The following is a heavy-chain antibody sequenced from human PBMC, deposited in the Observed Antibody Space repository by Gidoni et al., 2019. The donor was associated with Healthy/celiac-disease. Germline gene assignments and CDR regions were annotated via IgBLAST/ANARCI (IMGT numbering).Heavy chain of an antibody. D-gene: IGHD3-9*01. CDR2: IYYSGST. CDR3: ARGGEPYYDILTGSNWFDP. CDR1: GGSISSGGHY. V-gene: IGHV4-31*03. Sequence: QVQLQESAPGLVKPSQTLSLTCTGSGGSISSGGHYWSWIRQHPGKCLDWIGYIYYSGSTYYNPSLKSRVTVSVDTSKNPFSLKLSSVTAADTAVYYCARGGEPYYDILTGSNWFDPWGQGTLVTVSS. J-gene: IGHJ5*02.